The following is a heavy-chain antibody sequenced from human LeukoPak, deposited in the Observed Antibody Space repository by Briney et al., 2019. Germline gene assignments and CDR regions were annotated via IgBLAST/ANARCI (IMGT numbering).Heavy chain of an antibody. CDR3: ARGMTRYDY. CDR1: GGSISNYY. J-gene: IGHJ4*02. Sequence: SETLSLTCIVSGGSISNYYWSWIRQPPGKGLEWVGYSYYSGSTSYDPSLKSRVTISVDTSKNQLSLKLSSVTAADTAVYYCARGMTRYDYWGQGTLVMSPQ. V-gene: IGHV4-59*01. CDR2: SYYSGST.